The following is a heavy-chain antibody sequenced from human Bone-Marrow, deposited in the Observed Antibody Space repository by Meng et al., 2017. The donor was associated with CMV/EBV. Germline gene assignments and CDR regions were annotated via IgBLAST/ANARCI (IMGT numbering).Heavy chain of an antibody. CDR1: GYHFTGYY. CDR2: ISAYNGNT. Sequence: VQSGAEGKKPGASGKVACKASGYHFTGYYMHGVGQAPGQGLEWMGWISAYNGNTNYAQKLQGRVTMTTDTSTSTAYMELRSLRSDDTAVYYCAVTYYYDSSGYYSFDYWGQGTLVTVSS. CDR3: AVTYYYDSSGYYSFDY. J-gene: IGHJ4*02. D-gene: IGHD3-22*01. V-gene: IGHV1-18*04.